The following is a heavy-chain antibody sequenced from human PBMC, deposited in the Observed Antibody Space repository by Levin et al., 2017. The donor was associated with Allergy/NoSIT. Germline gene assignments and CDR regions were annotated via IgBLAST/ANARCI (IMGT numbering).Heavy chain of an antibody. J-gene: IGHJ4*02. CDR2: INPSGTYT. V-gene: IGHV1-46*01. CDR3: TRDPSTIGQYTNALFDY. D-gene: IGHD1-1*01. Sequence: VKVSCKASGYTFAAYHMHWVRQAPGQGLEWMGIINPSGTYTRYAQKFQGRITVTRDASTSTLYMELSSLTSEDTAVYYCTRDPSTIGQYTNALFDYWGQGTLVTVSS. CDR1: GYTFAAYH.